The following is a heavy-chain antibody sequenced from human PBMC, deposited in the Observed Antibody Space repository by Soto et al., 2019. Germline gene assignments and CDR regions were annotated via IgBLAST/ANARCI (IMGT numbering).Heavy chain of an antibody. CDR3: AREVYYDFWSGFNTHAYYFDD. Sequence: QVHLVESGGGVVQPGRSLRLSCAASGLTFSRHTMHWVRQAPGKGREWVAAISDDGSNPYYADSVKGRFTISRDNSKNAMYQHMNSLSSEDTAVHHCAREVYYDFWSGFNTHAYYFDDWGQGTLVTVAS. CDR2: ISDDGSNP. CDR1: GLTFSRHT. J-gene: IGHJ4*02. V-gene: IGHV3-30-3*01. D-gene: IGHD3-3*01.